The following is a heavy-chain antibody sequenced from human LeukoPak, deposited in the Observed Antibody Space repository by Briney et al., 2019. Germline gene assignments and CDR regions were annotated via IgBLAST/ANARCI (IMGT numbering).Heavy chain of an antibody. CDR1: GFTSSSFG. CDR2: IWTDGLSK. Sequence: GGSLRLSCVVSGFTSSSFGMHWVRQAPGKGLEWVANIWTDGLSKYYADSVKGRFTISRDNSKNTLYLQMNSLRAEDTAVYYCAKDSSGYYYGVWWYFDLWGRGTLVTVSS. CDR3: AKDSSGYYYGVWWYFDL. D-gene: IGHD3-22*01. J-gene: IGHJ2*01. V-gene: IGHV3-33*06.